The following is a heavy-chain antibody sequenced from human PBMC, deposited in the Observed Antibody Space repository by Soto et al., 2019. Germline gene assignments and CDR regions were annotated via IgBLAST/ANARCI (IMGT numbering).Heavy chain of an antibody. Sequence: QVQLQESGPGLVKPSETLSLTCTVSGGSISSYYWSWIRQPPGKGLEWIGYIYYSGSTNYNPSLKSRATLSIDTAKNQFSLKLSPVTAADTAVYYCARDRRSYYDSSGYYRDFDYWGQGTLVTVSS. CDR2: IYYSGST. V-gene: IGHV4-59*01. CDR3: ARDRRSYYDSSGYYRDFDY. CDR1: GGSISSYY. J-gene: IGHJ4*02. D-gene: IGHD3-22*01.